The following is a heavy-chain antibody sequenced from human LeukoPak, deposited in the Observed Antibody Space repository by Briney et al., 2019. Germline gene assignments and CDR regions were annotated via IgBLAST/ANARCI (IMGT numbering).Heavy chain of an antibody. J-gene: IGHJ4*02. CDR1: GGSISSYY. CDR3: ARVGYSYGCDY. Sequence: SETLSLTCTVSGGSISSYYWSWIRQPPGKGLEWIGYIYYSGSTNYNPSLKSRVTISVDTSKNQFSLKLSSVTAADTAVYYCARVGYSYGCDYSGQGTLVTVSS. CDR2: IYYSGST. V-gene: IGHV4-59*01. D-gene: IGHD5-18*01.